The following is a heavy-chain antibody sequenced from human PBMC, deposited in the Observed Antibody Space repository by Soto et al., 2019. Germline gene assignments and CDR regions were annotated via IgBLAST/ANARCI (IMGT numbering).Heavy chain of an antibody. V-gene: IGHV1-69*13. J-gene: IGHJ6*02. D-gene: IGHD3-3*01. CDR2: IIPIFGTA. Sequence: SVKVSCKASGGTFSSYAISWVRQAPGQGLEWMGGIIPIFGTANYAQKFQGRVTITADESTSTAYMELSSLRSEDTAVYYCARDRALGLRSDFWSGYYGVGYGMDVWGQGTTVTVSS. CDR1: GGTFSSYA. CDR3: ARDRALGLRSDFWSGYYGVGYGMDV.